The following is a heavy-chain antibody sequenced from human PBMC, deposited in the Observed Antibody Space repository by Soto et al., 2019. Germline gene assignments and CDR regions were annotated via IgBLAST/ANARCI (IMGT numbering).Heavy chain of an antibody. CDR1: GYTFTSYD. J-gene: IGHJ6*02. CDR2: MNPNSGNT. CDR3: ARRGYSSSWYYYYYYGMDV. D-gene: IGHD6-13*01. V-gene: IGHV1-8*01. Sequence: QVQLVQSGAEVKKPGASVKVSCKASGYTFTSYDINWVRQATGQGLEWMGWMNPNSGNTGYAQKFQARVTMTRNTSISTAYRELSRLRSEDTAVYYCARRGYSSSWYYYYYYGMDVWGQGTTVTVSS.